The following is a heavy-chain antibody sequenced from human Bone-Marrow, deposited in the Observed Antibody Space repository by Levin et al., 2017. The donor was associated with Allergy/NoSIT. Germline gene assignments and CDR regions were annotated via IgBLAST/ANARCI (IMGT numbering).Heavy chain of an antibody. V-gene: IGHV1-8*01. Sequence: EASVKVSCKTSGYTFTSYNVYWVRQAPGQGLEWMGYINPNSGNTGYAQKVQGRVSMTRNSSISTAYMELSGLKFEDTAIYYCARGDCYSGSCYGPDWLDPWGQGTQVTVSS. CDR1: GYTFTSYN. D-gene: IGHD2/OR15-2a*01. CDR3: ARGDCYSGSCYGPDWLDP. CDR2: INPNSGNT. J-gene: IGHJ5*02.